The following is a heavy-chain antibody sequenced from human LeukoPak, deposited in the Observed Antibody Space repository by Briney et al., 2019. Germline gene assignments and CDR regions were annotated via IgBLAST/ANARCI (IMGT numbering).Heavy chain of an antibody. CDR3: ARRFTMVRGVIRDNWFDP. J-gene: IGHJ5*02. CDR2: IYPGDSDT. D-gene: IGHD3-10*01. CDR1: GSLFTSYW. V-gene: IGHV5-51*01. Sequence: GESLQISCQGSGSLFTSYWIGWVRQVPGKGLEWMGIIYPGDSDTRYSPSFQGQGTISADKSISTAYLQWSSLKASDTAMYYCARRFTMVRGVIRDNWFDPWGQGTLVTVSS.